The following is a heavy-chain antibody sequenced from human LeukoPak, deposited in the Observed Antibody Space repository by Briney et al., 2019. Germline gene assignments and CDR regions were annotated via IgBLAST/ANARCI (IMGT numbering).Heavy chain of an antibody. V-gene: IGHV4-59*01. CDR3: ARLRALSYYDSSGDLHYTEY. CDR1: GGSISSYY. CDR2: IYYSGST. Sequence: SETLSLTCTVSGGSISSYYWSWIRRPPGKGLEWIGYIYYSGSTKYNPSLKSRVTISVDMSKNQFSLKLTSVTAADTPVYYCARLRALSYYDSSGDLHYTEYWRQGSLVSVSS. D-gene: IGHD3-22*01. J-gene: IGHJ4*02.